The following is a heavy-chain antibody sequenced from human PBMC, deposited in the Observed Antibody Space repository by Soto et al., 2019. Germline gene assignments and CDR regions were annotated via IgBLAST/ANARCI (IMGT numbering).Heavy chain of an antibody. CDR3: ARDEAYDILTGWRRADAFDI. CDR1: GFTFSSYW. CDR2: IKQDGSEK. V-gene: IGHV3-7*03. J-gene: IGHJ3*02. D-gene: IGHD3-9*01. Sequence: GGSLRLSCAASGFTFSSYWMSWVRQAPGKGLEWVANIKQDGSEKYYVDSVKGRFTISRDNAKNSLYLQMNSLRAEDTAVYYCARDEAYDILTGWRRADAFDIWGQGTMVTVSS.